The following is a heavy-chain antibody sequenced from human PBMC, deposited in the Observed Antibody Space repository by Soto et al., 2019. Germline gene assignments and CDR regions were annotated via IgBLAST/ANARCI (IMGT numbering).Heavy chain of an antibody. CDR3: AREGGLLNWFDP. Sequence: EVQLVESGGGLVQPGGSLRLSCAASGFTFSSYSMNWVRQAPGKGLEWVSYISSSSSTIYYADSVKGRFTISRDNAKNSLSLQMNRLRDEDTAVYYCAREGGLLNWFDPWGQGTLVTVSS. J-gene: IGHJ5*02. CDR2: ISSSSSTI. V-gene: IGHV3-48*02. CDR1: GFTFSSYS.